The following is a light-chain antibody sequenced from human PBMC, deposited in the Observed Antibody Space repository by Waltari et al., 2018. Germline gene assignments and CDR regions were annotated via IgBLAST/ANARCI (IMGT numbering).Light chain of an antibody. CDR3: ALWDSSLNAIV. CDR1: NSNIGNNY. J-gene: IGLJ3*02. Sequence: QSVLTQPPSVSAAPGQKVTISCSGTNSNIGNNYVAWYQQLPGTATKLLIYDNNKRPSGIPDRFSCSKSGRTATLAISGLQTGDEADYSCALWDSSLNAIVFGGGTKLTFL. V-gene: IGLV1-51*01. CDR2: DNN.